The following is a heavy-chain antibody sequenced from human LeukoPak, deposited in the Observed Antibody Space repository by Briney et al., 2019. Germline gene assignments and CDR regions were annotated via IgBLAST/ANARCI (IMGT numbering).Heavy chain of an antibody. Sequence: PSETLSLTCAVSGGSLTSSNWWSWVRQPPGKGLEWIGEMYHSGNTNYNPSLKSRVTISVDTSKNQFSLKLSSVTAADTAVYYCARVSSSWYQDWYFDLWGRGTLVTVSS. V-gene: IGHV4-4*02. CDR1: GGSLTSSNW. D-gene: IGHD6-13*01. CDR3: ARVSSSWYQDWYFDL. J-gene: IGHJ2*01. CDR2: MYHSGNT.